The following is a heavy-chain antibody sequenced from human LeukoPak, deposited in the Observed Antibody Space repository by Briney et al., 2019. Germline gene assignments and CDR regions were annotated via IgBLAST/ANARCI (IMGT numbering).Heavy chain of an antibody. Sequence: PGGSLRLSCAISGFSFNNYVMNWVRHAPGKGLEWVSSISGSGFTYYPASVEGRFIHCRDSSNNTLFLSMHSLRPEDSALFFGAKGSQDYPRTMLDAFDMWGKGTVVIVSS. CDR2: ISGSGFT. CDR3: AKGSQDYPRTMLDAFDM. V-gene: IGHV3-23*01. CDR1: GFSFNNYV. J-gene: IGHJ3*02. D-gene: IGHD1-14*01.